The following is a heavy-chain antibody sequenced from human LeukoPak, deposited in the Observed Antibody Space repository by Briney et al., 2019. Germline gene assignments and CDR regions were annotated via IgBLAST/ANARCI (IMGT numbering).Heavy chain of an antibody. V-gene: IGHV3-15*01. CDR3: TRDYDILTGYYKGALDI. Sequence: GGSLRLSCAASGFTFSNAWMSWVRQAPGKGLEWVSRIKSKTDGGTPDYAAPVKGRFTISRDDSKNTLYLQMNSLKTEDTAVYYCTRDYDILTGYYKGALDIWGQGTMVTVSS. D-gene: IGHD3-9*01. J-gene: IGHJ3*02. CDR1: GFTFSNAW. CDR2: IKSKTDGGTP.